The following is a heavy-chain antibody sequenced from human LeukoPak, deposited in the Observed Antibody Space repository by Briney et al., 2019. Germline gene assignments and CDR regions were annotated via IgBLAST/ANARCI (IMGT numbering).Heavy chain of an antibody. CDR2: IWYDGSYK. J-gene: IGHJ4*02. Sequence: PGGPLRLSCAASGLSFSGHGMHWVRQAPGKGLEWVALIWYDGSYKYYADSVKGRFTISRDNSKNTLNLQMNSLRAEDTAVYYCAKDRGTSVTRGGVFDYWGQGTLVTVSS. D-gene: IGHD4-17*01. CDR1: GLSFSGHG. CDR3: AKDRGTSVTRGGVFDY. V-gene: IGHV3-33*06.